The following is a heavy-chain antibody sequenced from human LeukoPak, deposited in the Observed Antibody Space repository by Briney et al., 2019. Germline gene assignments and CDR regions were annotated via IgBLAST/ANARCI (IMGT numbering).Heavy chain of an antibody. Sequence: GGSLRLSCAASGFTFSSYSMNWVRQAPGERLEWVSSISSSSSYIYYADSVKGRFTISRDDAKNSLFLQMNSLRAEDTAVYYCARGLVATSWGQGTLVTVSS. D-gene: IGHD5-12*01. CDR3: ARGLVATS. J-gene: IGHJ4*02. CDR1: GFTFSSYS. CDR2: ISSSSSYI. V-gene: IGHV3-21*01.